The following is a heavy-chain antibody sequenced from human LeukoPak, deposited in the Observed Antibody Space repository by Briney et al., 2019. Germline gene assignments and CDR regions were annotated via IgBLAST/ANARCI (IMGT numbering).Heavy chain of an antibody. Sequence: SVKVSCKASGGTFSSYAISWVRQAPGQGLEWMGRIIPILGIANYAQKFQGRVTITADKSTSTAYMELSSLRSEDTAVYYCARSGDYGPYHDAFDTWGQGTMVTVSS. V-gene: IGHV1-69*04. CDR2: IIPILGIA. D-gene: IGHD4-17*01. CDR1: GGTFSSYA. CDR3: ARSGDYGPYHDAFDT. J-gene: IGHJ3*02.